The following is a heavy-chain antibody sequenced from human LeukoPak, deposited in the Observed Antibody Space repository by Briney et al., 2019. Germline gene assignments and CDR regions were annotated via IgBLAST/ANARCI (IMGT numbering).Heavy chain of an antibody. Sequence: PSETLSLTCAVYGGSFSGYYWGWIRQPPGKGLEWIGEINHSGSTNYNPSLKSRVTISVDTSKNQFSLKLSSVTAADTAVYYCARYLRRSRFDYWGQGTLVTVSS. J-gene: IGHJ4*02. CDR1: GGSFSGYY. CDR3: ARYLRRSRFDY. V-gene: IGHV4-34*01. CDR2: INHSGST. D-gene: IGHD4-17*01.